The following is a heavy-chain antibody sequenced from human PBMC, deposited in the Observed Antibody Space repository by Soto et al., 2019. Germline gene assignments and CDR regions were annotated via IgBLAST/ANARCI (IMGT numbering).Heavy chain of an antibody. J-gene: IGHJ4*02. CDR1: GGSFSGYY. CDR2: INHSGST. CDR3: ASSPSHGYDSSGYYYFDY. Sequence: SETLSLTCAVYGGSFSGYYWSWIRQPPGKGLEWIGEINHSGSTNYNPSLKSRVTISVDTSKNQFSLKLSSVTAADTAVYYCASSPSHGYDSSGYYYFDYWGQGTLVTVSS. V-gene: IGHV4-34*01. D-gene: IGHD3-22*01.